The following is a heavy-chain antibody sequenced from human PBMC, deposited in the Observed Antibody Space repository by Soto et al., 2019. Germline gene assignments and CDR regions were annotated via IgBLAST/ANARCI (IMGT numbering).Heavy chain of an antibody. V-gene: IGHV3-11*01. CDR3: ARDKCYGYKDCTKGVCAWVAFDI. D-gene: IGHD2-8*01. Sequence: GGSLRLSCAASGFTFSDYYMSWIRQAPGKGLEWVSYISSSGSTIYYADSVKGRFTISRDNPKNSLYLQMNSLRAEDTDVYYCARDKCYGYKDCTKGVCAWVAFDIWGQGTMVTVSS. J-gene: IGHJ3*02. CDR1: GFTFSDYY. CDR2: ISSSGSTI.